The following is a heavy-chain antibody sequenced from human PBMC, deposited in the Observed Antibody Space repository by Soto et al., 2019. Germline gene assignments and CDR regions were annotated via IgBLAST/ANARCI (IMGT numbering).Heavy chain of an antibody. CDR3: ARPLPARYFDWLPNYYYYYGMDV. Sequence: QVQLVQSGAEVKKPGSSVKVSCKASGGTFSSYAISWVRQAPGQGLEWMGGVIPTFGTANYAQKFQGRVTITADESTSTAYMELSRLRSEDTAVYYCARPLPARYFDWLPNYYYYYGMDVWGQGTTVTVSS. D-gene: IGHD3-9*01. J-gene: IGHJ6*02. CDR2: VIPTFGTA. V-gene: IGHV1-69*01. CDR1: GGTFSSYA.